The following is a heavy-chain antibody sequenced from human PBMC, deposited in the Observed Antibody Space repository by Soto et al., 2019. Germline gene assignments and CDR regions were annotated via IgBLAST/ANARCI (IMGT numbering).Heavy chain of an antibody. CDR1: GFTFSSFA. J-gene: IGHJ4*02. Sequence: PGGSLRLSCAASGFTFSSFAMSWVRQAPGKGLEWVSSLSGSGGSTYYADSVKGRFTISRDNSKNTLYLQMNSLRAEDTAVYYCAKETAGSNDYWGQGTLVTVSS. CDR2: LSGSGGST. CDR3: AKETAGSNDY. V-gene: IGHV3-23*01. D-gene: IGHD2-15*01.